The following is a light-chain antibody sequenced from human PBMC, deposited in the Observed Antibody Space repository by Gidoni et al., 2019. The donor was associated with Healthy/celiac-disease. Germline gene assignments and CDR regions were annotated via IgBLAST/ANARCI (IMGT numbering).Light chain of an antibody. V-gene: IGKV3-11*01. J-gene: IGKJ1*01. CDR2: DAS. Sequence: EIVLTQSPATLSLSPGERATRSCRASQSVSSYLAWYQQKPGQAPRLLIYDASNRATGIPARFSCSGSGTDFTLTISSLEPEDFAVYYCPQRSTWPWTFGQGT. CDR3: PQRSTWPWT. CDR1: QSVSSY.